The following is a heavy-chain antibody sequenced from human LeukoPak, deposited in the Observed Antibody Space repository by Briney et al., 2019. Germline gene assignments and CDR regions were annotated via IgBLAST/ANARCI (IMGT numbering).Heavy chain of an antibody. Sequence: TGGSLRLSCAASGFTFSSYWMSWVRQAPGKGLEWVANIKQDGSEKYYVDSVKGRFTISRDNAKNSLYLQMNSLRAEDTAVYYCARGPSYSSRWPQNYYYYMDVWDKGTTVTVSS. CDR2: IKQDGSEK. V-gene: IGHV3-7*01. CDR1: GFTFSSYW. D-gene: IGHD6-13*01. CDR3: ARGPSYSSRWPQNYYYYMDV. J-gene: IGHJ6*03.